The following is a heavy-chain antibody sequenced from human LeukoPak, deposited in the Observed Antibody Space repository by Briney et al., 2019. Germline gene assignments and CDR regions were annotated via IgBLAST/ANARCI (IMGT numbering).Heavy chain of an antibody. J-gene: IGHJ4*02. CDR2: IYHSGST. Sequence: PSGTLSLTCAVSGDSISTNHWWSWVRQPPGKGLEWIGEIYHSGSTNYNPSLKSRVTISVDKSKNQFSLKLSSVTAADTAVYYCARAPSGTVTTGAPDYWGQGTLVTVSS. D-gene: IGHD4-17*01. V-gene: IGHV4-4*02. CDR1: GDSISTNHW. CDR3: ARAPSGTVTTGAPDY.